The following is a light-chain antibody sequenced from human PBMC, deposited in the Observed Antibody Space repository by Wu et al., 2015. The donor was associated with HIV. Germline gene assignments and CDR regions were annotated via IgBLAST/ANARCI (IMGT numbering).Light chain of an antibody. CDR1: QSVASNF. CDR2: GAS. V-gene: IGKV3-20*01. J-gene: IGKJ4*01. CDR3: QQTNSFPLT. Sequence: EIVLTQSPDTLSLSPGERATLSCRASQSVASNFLAWFQHRPGQAPRLLIYGASNRAVDIPDRFSGSGSGTDFTLTISSLQPEDFATYYCQQTNSFPLTFGGGTKVDIK.